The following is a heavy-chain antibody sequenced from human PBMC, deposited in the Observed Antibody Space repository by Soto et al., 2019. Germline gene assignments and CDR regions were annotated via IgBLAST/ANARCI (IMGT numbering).Heavy chain of an antibody. CDR1: GFPFSHYS. V-gene: IGHV3-23*01. Sequence: LRLSCTASGFPFSHYSMNWVRQGPGTRLEWVADISGSGDSARYADSVRGRFTISRDNSRDTLYLQMNSLRVDDTAVYYCGKERRGSGWSVCNFWGQGALVTVSS. CDR2: ISGSGDSA. D-gene: IGHD6-13*01. CDR3: GKERRGSGWSVCNF. J-gene: IGHJ4*02.